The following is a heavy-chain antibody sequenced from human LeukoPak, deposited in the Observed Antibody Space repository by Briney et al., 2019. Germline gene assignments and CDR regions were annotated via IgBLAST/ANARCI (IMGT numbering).Heavy chain of an antibody. Sequence: MASETLSLTCAVSGGSISSGGYSWSWIRQPPGKGLEWIGYIYHSGSTYYNPSLKSRVTISVDRSKNQFSLKLSSVTAADTAVYYCARGETYYYDSSGPYFDYWGQGTLVTVSS. V-gene: IGHV4-30-2*01. J-gene: IGHJ4*02. CDR2: IYHSGST. D-gene: IGHD3-22*01. CDR3: ARGETYYYDSSGPYFDY. CDR1: GGSISSGGYS.